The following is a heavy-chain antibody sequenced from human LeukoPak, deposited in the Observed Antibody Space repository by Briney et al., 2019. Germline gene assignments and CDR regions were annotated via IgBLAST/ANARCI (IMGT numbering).Heavy chain of an antibody. CDR2: ISAYNGNT. V-gene: IGHV1-18*01. CDR3: ARMELRDYYYYGMDV. Sequence: ASVKVSCKASGYTFTSYGISWVRQAPGQGLEWMGWISAYNGNTNYAQKLQGRVTMTTDTSTSTAYMELRSLRSDDTAVYYCARMELRDYYYYGMDVWGQGTTVTVSS. CDR1: GYTFTSYG. J-gene: IGHJ6*02. D-gene: IGHD1-26*01.